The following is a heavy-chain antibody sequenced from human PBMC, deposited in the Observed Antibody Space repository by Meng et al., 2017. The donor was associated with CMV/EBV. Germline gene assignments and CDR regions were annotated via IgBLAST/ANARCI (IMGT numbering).Heavy chain of an antibody. J-gene: IGHJ4*02. Sequence: GESLKISCAASGFTFSSYAMSWVRQAPGKGLEWVSAISGSGGSTYYADSVKGRFTISRDNSKNTLYLQMNSLGAEDTAVYYCAKDLGEYSSSWYYFDYWGQGTLVTVSS. CDR1: GFTFSSYA. CDR2: ISGSGGST. V-gene: IGHV3-23*01. CDR3: AKDLGEYSSSWYYFDY. D-gene: IGHD6-13*01.